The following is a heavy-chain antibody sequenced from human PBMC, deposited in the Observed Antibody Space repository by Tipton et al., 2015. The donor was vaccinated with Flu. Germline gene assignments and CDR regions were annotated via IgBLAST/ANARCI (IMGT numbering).Heavy chain of an antibody. CDR2: INDSGST. Sequence: GLVKPSETLSLTCAVYGESFSDYYWSWIRQPPGKGLEWIGEINDSGSTNYNPSLKSRVTISVDTSKNQFSLKLNSMTAADTAVYYCARDAGLDDSSGYSYANWFDPWGQGTLVTVSS. D-gene: IGHD3-22*01. CDR3: ARDAGLDDSSGYSYANWFDP. V-gene: IGHV4-34*01. CDR1: GESFSDYY. J-gene: IGHJ5*02.